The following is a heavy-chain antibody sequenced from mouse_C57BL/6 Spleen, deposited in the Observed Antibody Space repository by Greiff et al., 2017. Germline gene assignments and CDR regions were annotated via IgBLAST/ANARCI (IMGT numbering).Heavy chain of an antibody. D-gene: IGHD2-5*01. Sequence: VQLQQPGAELVKPGASVKLSCKASGYTFTSYWMHWVKQRPGQGLEWIGMIHPNSGSTNYNEKFKSKATLTVDKSSSTAYMQLSSLTSEDSAVYCCARPRDSNYVREAMDYWGQGTSVTVSS. CDR3: ARPRDSNYVREAMDY. V-gene: IGHV1-64*01. CDR1: GYTFTSYW. CDR2: IHPNSGST. J-gene: IGHJ4*01.